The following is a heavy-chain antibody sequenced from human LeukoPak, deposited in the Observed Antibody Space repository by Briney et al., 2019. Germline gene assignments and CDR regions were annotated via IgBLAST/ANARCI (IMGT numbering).Heavy chain of an antibody. D-gene: IGHD1-26*01. CDR3: AKLAGGGSGRPEAGEYYFDY. CDR2: ISWNSGSI. Sequence: GGSLRLSCAASGFTFDDYAMHWVRQAPGKGLEWVSGISWNSGSIGYADSVKGRFTISRDNAKNSLYLQMNSLRAEDTALYYCAKLAGGGSGRPEAGEYYFDYWGQGTLVTVSS. V-gene: IGHV3-9*01. J-gene: IGHJ4*02. CDR1: GFTFDDYA.